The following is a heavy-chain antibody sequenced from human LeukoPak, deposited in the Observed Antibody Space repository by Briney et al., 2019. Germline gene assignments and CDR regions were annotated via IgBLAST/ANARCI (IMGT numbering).Heavy chain of an antibody. J-gene: IGHJ4*02. CDR1: GFTFTGYW. V-gene: IGHV3-7*01. Sequence: GRSLRLSCAASGFTFTGYWMNWVRQAPGKGLEWVANIKQDGSQTYYVDSVKGRFTISRDNAKNSVYLQMDGLRAEDTAMYYCARGAADVDYWGQGTLVTVSS. CDR2: IKQDGSQT. CDR3: ARGAADVDY. D-gene: IGHD6-13*01.